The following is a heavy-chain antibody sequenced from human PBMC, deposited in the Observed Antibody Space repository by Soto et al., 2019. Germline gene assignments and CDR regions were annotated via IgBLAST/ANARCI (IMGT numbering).Heavy chain of an antibody. D-gene: IGHD2-15*01. V-gene: IGHV4-34*01. CDR3: ARLGYCSGGSCYFDY. CDR1: GGSFSGYY. CDR2: INHSGST. J-gene: IGHJ4*02. Sequence: PSETLSLTCAVYGGSFSGYYWSWIRQPPGKGLEWIGEINHSGSTNYNPSLKSRVTISVDTSKNQFSLKLSSVTAADTEVYYCARLGYCSGGSCYFDYWGQGTLVTVSS.